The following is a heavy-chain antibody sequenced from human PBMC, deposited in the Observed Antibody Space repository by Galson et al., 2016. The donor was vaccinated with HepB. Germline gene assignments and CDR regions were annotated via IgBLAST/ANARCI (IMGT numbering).Heavy chain of an antibody. CDR3: AKDFREVVLQKYCDY. V-gene: IGHV3-30*18. CDR2: ISYDGGNK. J-gene: IGHJ4*02. Sequence: SLRLSCAASGFTFSAYGMHWVRQAPGKGLEWVAVISYDGGNKYYADSVKGRFTISRDNSKNTLYLQMFTLRAEDTAVYYCAKDFREVVLQKYCDYWGQGTLVTVSS. CDR1: GFTFSAYG. D-gene: IGHD2-15*01.